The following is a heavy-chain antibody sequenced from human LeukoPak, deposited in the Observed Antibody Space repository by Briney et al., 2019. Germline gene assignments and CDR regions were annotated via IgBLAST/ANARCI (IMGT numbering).Heavy chain of an antibody. Sequence: GGSLRLSCAASGFTFSSYGMSWVRQAPGKGLEWVSAISGSGGSTYYADSVKGRFTISRDNSKNTLYLQMNSLRAEDTAVYYCAKDIQQWLGRVYYFDYWGQGTLVTVSS. CDR2: ISGSGGST. CDR1: GFTFSSYG. CDR3: AKDIQQWLGRVYYFDY. V-gene: IGHV3-23*01. D-gene: IGHD6-19*01. J-gene: IGHJ4*02.